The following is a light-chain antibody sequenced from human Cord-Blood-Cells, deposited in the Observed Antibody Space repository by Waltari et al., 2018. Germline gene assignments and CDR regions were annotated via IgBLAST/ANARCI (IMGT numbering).Light chain of an antibody. Sequence: QSALTQPRSVSGSPGQSVTISCTGTSSDVGGYNYVSWYQQHPGKAPTLMSYDVSKRPSGVPDRFSGSKSGNTASLTISGLQAEDEADYYCCSYAGSYTNVFGTGTKVTVL. J-gene: IGLJ1*01. CDR3: CSYAGSYTNV. CDR1: SSDVGGYNY. V-gene: IGLV2-11*01. CDR2: DVS.